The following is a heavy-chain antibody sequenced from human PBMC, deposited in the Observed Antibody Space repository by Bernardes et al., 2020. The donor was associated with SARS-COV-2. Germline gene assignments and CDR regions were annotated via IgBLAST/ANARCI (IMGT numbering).Heavy chain of an antibody. Sequence: SLRLSCAASGFTFSNYAMHWVRQDPGKGLEWVAIISYDGTTKYNADSVKGRFTISRDNSKNTLFLQMNSLTTEDTAVYYCAREWEEYTSSLFDFWGQGTLVTVSS. J-gene: IGHJ4*02. D-gene: IGHD6-6*01. CDR3: AREWEEYTSSLFDF. CDR2: ISYDGTTK. V-gene: IGHV3-30-3*01. CDR1: GFTFSNYA.